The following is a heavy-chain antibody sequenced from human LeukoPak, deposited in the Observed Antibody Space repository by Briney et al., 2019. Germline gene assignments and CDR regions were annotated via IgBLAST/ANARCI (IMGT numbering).Heavy chain of an antibody. CDR2: IYTSGST. J-gene: IGHJ4*02. Sequence: SETLSLTCTVSGGSIVSSSHYWSWIRQPAGKGLEWIGRIYTSGSTNYNPSLKSRVTMSVDTSKNQFSLKLSSVTAADTAVYYCARDKGITGTPFDYWGQGTLVTVSS. CDR3: ARDKGITGTPFDY. CDR1: GGSIVSSSHY. V-gene: IGHV4-4*07. D-gene: IGHD1-7*01.